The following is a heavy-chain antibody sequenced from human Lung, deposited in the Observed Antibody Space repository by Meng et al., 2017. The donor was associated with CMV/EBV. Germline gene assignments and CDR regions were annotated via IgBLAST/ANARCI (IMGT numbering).Heavy chain of an antibody. CDR2: IYPGDSDI. D-gene: IGHD5-24*01. CDR1: GYRFTSYW. Sequence: GESXKISCEGFGYRFTSYWIGWVRQMPGRGLEWMGIIYPGDSDIRYSPSFDGQVIISADKTVSTAYLQGSSLKASDSATYYCARVEMSTSWAFDYWGQGTLVTVSS. CDR3: ARVEMSTSWAFDY. J-gene: IGHJ4*02. V-gene: IGHV5-51*01.